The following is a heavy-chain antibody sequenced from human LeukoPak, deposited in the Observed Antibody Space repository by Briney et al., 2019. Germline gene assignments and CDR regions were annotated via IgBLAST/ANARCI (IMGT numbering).Heavy chain of an antibody. CDR3: TTDPDYYDSSGYYYPFDY. CDR1: GFTFSNAW. J-gene: IGHJ4*02. D-gene: IGHD3-22*01. V-gene: IGHV3-15*01. CDR2: IKSKTDGGTT. Sequence: GGSLRLSCAASGFTFSNAWMSWVRQAPGKELEWVGRIKSKTDGGTTDYSAPVKGRFTISRDDSKNTLYLQMNRLKTEDAAVYYCTTDPDYYDSSGYYYPFDYWGQGTLVTVSS.